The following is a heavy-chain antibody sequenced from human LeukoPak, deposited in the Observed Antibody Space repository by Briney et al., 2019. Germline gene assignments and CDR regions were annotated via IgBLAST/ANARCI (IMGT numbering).Heavy chain of an antibody. J-gene: IGHJ4*02. D-gene: IGHD1-26*01. CDR1: GYTFTGHY. CDR2: ISPNSGDT. V-gene: IGHV1-2*02. CDR3: AISWRGVGAFKY. Sequence: GASVEVSCQASGYTFTGHYMHWVGQAPGQGLEWVGWISPNSGDTKYAQKFQGQVTLNRDTSISTAYMERSTLTSDDTAVYYCAISWRGVGAFKYWGQGTLVTVSS.